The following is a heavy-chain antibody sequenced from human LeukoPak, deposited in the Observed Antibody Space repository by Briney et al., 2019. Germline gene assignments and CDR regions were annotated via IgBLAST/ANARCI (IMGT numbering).Heavy chain of an antibody. D-gene: IGHD6-19*01. J-gene: IGHJ4*02. CDR1: GFTFSSYW. CDR3: ARGSGWYADY. CDR2: IKEDGSEK. Sequence: PGGSLRLFCAASGFTFSSYWMSWIRQAPGKGLEWVANIKEDGSEKYYVDSVKGRSTISRDDAKNSLYLQMNSLRAGDTAVFYCARGSGWYADYWGQGTLVTVSS. V-gene: IGHV3-7*04.